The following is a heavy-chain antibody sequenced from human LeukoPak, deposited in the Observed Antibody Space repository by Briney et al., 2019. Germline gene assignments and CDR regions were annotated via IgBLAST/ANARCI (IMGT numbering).Heavy chain of an antibody. CDR1: GFTFSSYG. CDR2: IRYDGGNK. D-gene: IGHD3-22*01. V-gene: IGHV3-30*02. J-gene: IGHJ4*02. Sequence: GGSLRLSCAASGFTFSSYGMHWVRQAPGKGLEWVAFIRYDGGNKYYADSVKGRFTISRDNSKNTLYLQMNSLRAEDTAVYYCAKELGSSGYYYFDYWGQGTLVTVSS. CDR3: AKELGSSGYYYFDY.